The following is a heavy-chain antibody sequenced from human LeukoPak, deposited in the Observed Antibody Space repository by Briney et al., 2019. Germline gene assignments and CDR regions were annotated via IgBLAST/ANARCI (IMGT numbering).Heavy chain of an antibody. Sequence: ASVKVSCKASGGTFSSYAISWVRQAPGQGLEWMGGIIPIFGTANYAQKFQGRVTITADESTSTAYMELSSLRSEDTAVYYCAGDTLAQYSSGWYFDYWGQGTLVTVSS. CDR2: IIPIFGTA. CDR3: AGDTLAQYSSGWYFDY. V-gene: IGHV1-69*13. CDR1: GGTFSSYA. J-gene: IGHJ4*02. D-gene: IGHD6-19*01.